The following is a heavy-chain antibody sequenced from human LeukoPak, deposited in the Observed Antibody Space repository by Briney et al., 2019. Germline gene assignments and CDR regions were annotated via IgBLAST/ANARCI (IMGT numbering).Heavy chain of an antibody. CDR2: ISYSGST. V-gene: IGHV4-61*05. D-gene: IGHD1-1*01. Sequence: SETLSLTCTVSGGSISSSSYYWSWIRQPPGKGLEWIGYISYSGSTNYNPSLKSRVTISADTSNNQFSLKLSSVTAADTAVYYCARTNWNDVAFDYWGQGTLVTVSS. CDR1: GGSISSSSYY. CDR3: ARTNWNDVAFDY. J-gene: IGHJ4*02.